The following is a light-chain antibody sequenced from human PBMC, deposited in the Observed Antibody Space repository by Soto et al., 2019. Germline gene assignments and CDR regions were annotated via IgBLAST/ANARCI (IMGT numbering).Light chain of an antibody. CDR2: EVS. CDR3: SSYTSSSTLV. Sequence: QSVMTQPASVSGSPGQSITISCTGTSSDVGGYNYVSWYQQHPGKAPELMIYEVSNRPSGVSNRFSGSKSGNTASLPISGLQAEDEADYYCSSYTSSSTLVFGTGTKVTVL. V-gene: IGLV2-14*01. J-gene: IGLJ1*01. CDR1: SSDVGGYNY.